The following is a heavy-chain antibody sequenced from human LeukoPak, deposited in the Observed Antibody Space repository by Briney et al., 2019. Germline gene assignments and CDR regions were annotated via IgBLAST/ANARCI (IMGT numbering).Heavy chain of an antibody. V-gene: IGHV3-48*03. CDR2: ISSSGSTI. D-gene: IGHD4-17*01. J-gene: IGHJ4*02. CDR1: GFTFSSYE. Sequence: PGGSLRLSCAASGFTFSSYEMNWVRQAPGKGLEWVSYISSSGSTIYYADSVKGRFPISRDNAKNSLYLQMNSLRAEDTAVYYCAREGTVTTSPDYWGQGTLVTVSS. CDR3: AREGTVTTSPDY.